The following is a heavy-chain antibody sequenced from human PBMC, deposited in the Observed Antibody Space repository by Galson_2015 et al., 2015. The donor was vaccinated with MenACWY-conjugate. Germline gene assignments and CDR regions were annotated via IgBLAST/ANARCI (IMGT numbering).Heavy chain of an antibody. V-gene: IGHV3-7*03. Sequence: SLRLSCAVSGFTFRNYWMTRVRQAPGKGLEWVASIKKDGSEKYYVDSVKGRFPISRDNTKNSMYLEMNSLRAEDTAVYYCARGHYGMDGWGHRTTVTASS. J-gene: IGHJ6*02. CDR3: ARGHYGMDG. CDR1: GFTFRNYW. CDR2: IKKDGSEK.